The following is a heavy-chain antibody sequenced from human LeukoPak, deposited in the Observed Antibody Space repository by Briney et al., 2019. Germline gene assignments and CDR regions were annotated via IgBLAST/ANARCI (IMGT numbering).Heavy chain of an antibody. Sequence: SETLSLTCLVSGGSTSTGDYYCSWIRQPAGKGLECIGRLYTSGRTNYNPSLKSRVTISVDTSKNQFSLKLSSVTAADTAIYYCARDRGFMVRGSMRGYDDYYYYMDVWGKGTTVTISS. CDR1: GGSTSTGDYY. CDR3: ARDRGFMVRGSMRGYDDYYYYMDV. J-gene: IGHJ6*03. V-gene: IGHV4-61*02. CDR2: LYTSGRT. D-gene: IGHD3-10*01.